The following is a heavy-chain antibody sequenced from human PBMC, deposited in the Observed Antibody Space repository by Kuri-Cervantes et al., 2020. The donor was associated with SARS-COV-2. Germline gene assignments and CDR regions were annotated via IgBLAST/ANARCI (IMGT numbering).Heavy chain of an antibody. J-gene: IGHJ4*02. V-gene: IGHV4-61*01. Sequence: ESLKISCTVSGGSVSDRNSYWTWIRQSPGKGLEWIGYIYHTGSPTYSSSLKSRDTVSLDKPKNQFSLRLTSVTAADTAVYYCARSPYDFWSGSWGWGQGTLVTVSS. D-gene: IGHD3-3*01. CDR3: ARSPYDFWSGSWG. CDR1: GGSVSDRNSY. CDR2: IYHTGSP.